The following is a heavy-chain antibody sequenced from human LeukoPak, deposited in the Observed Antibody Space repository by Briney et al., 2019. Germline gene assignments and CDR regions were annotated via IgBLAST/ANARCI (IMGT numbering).Heavy chain of an antibody. Sequence: SETLSLTCAVSGGSISSGGYSWSWIRQPPGKGLEWIGYIYHSGSTYYNPSLKSRVTISVDRSKNQFSLKLSSVTAADTAVYCCASGSYYYDSSGYNHWGQGTLVTVSS. V-gene: IGHV4-30-2*01. CDR1: GGSISSGGYS. D-gene: IGHD3-22*01. CDR2: IYHSGST. CDR3: ASGSYYYDSSGYNH. J-gene: IGHJ5*02.